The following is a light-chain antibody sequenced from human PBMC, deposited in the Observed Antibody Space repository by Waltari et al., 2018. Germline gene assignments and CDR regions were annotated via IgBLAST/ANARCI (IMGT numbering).Light chain of an antibody. J-gene: IGLJ1*01. CDR1: TGAVTSGSF. Sequence: QTVVTQEPSLTVSPGGTVPPTCPSSTGAVTSGSFPTWFQQLPGQPPRSLIYSANNKHSRPPARFSGSLIGGKAALTLSGVQPEDEAEYYCLLFYGGAYVFGTGTKLTVL. CDR3: LLFYGGAYV. CDR2: SAN. V-gene: IGLV7-43*01.